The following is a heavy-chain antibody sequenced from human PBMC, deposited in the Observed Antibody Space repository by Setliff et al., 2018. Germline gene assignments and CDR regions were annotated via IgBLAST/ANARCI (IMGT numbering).Heavy chain of an antibody. Sequence: GGSLRLSCTAPGFTFGHYNMNWVRQAPGKGLEWVSSISDTTNFIYYADSVKGRFTISRDTAKNSLYLQMNSLRAEDSAVYYCASYYYGSGSSYIPPHFDYWGLGTLVTVSS. J-gene: IGHJ4*02. CDR1: GFTFGHYN. CDR2: ISDTTNFI. V-gene: IGHV3-21*01. D-gene: IGHD3-10*01. CDR3: ASYYYGSGSSYIPPHFDY.